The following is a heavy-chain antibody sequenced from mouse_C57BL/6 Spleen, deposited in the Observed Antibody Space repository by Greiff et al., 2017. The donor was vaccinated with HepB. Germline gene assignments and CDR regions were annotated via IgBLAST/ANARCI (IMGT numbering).Heavy chain of an antibody. CDR2: ISYDGSN. V-gene: IGHV3-6*01. CDR3: ARVEYYGSSSFAY. CDR1: GYSITSGYY. D-gene: IGHD1-1*01. Sequence: EVKVEESGPGLVKPSQSLSLTCSVTGYSITSGYYWNWIRQFPGNKLEWMGYISYDGSNNYNPSLKNRISITRDTSKNQFFLKLNSVTTEDTATYYCARVEYYGSSSFAYWGQGTLVTVSA. J-gene: IGHJ3*01.